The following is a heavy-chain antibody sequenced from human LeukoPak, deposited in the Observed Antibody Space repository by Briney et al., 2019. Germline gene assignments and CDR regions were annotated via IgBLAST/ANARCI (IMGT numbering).Heavy chain of an antibody. D-gene: IGHD3-10*01. J-gene: IGHJ6*03. CDR3: ARDRRGRYYYGSGSGYYYYMDV. CDR2: IYHSGST. Sequence: PSETLSLTCTVSGGSISSGGYYWSWIRQPPGKGLEWIGYIYHSGSTYYNPSLKSRVTISVDRSKNQFSLKLSSVTAADTAVYYCARDRRGRYYYGSGSGYYYYMDVWGKGTTVTVSS. CDR1: GGSISSGGYY. V-gene: IGHV4-30-2*01.